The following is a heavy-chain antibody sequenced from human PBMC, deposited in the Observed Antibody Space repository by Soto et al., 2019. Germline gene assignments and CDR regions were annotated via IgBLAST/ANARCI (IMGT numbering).Heavy chain of an antibody. J-gene: IGHJ5*02. CDR2: FDPEDGET. V-gene: IGHV1-24*01. D-gene: IGHD3-10*01. Sequence: ASVKVSCKVSGNTLTELSMHWVRQAPGKGLEWMGTFDPEDGETIYAQKFQGRVTMTEDTSTDTAYMELPSLRFEDTAVYYCATDLSYYGSGTWPWGQGTLVTVSS. CDR1: GNTLTELS. CDR3: ATDLSYYGSGTWP.